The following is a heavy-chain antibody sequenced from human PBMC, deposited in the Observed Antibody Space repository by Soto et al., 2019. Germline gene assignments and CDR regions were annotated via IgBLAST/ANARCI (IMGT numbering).Heavy chain of an antibody. CDR2: IYNSGGT. V-gene: IGHV4-30-2*01. Sequence: QLQLQESGSGLVKPSQTLSLTCAVSGGSISSGDYCWSWIRQPAGKGLEWIGYIYNSGGTYYNPSLKSRVTISVDRSKNHFSLKLSSVTAADTAVYYCARVVVAAKGGWFDPWGQGTLVTVSS. CDR3: ARVVVAAKGGWFDP. CDR1: GGSISSGDYC. D-gene: IGHD2-15*01. J-gene: IGHJ5*02.